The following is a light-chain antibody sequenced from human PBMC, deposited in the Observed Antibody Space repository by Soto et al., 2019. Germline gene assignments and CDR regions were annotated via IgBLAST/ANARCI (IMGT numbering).Light chain of an antibody. Sequence: QSALTQPASVSASPGQSITTSCTGTSSDVGGYNLVSWYQQYPGKAPKLMIYEVSNRPSGVSNRFSGSKSGNTASLTISGLQAEDEADYYCSSYTSSSTLEFGGGTKLTVL. J-gene: IGLJ2*01. CDR1: SSDVGGYNL. CDR2: EVS. CDR3: SSYTSSSTLE. V-gene: IGLV2-14*01.